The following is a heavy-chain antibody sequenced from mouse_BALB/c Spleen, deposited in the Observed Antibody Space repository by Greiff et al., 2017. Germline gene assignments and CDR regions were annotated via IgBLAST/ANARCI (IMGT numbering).Heavy chain of an antibody. D-gene: IGHD2-4*01. CDR1: GYTFTSYW. CDR3: ERSPYDYDGYFDV. CDR2: IYPGDGDT. J-gene: IGHJ1*01. V-gene: IGHV1-87*01. Sequence: QVQLQQSGAELARPGASVKLSCKASGYTFTSYWMQWVKQRPGQGLEWIGAIYPGDGDTRYTQKFKGKATLTADKSSSTAYMQLSSLASEDSAVYYWERSPYDYDGYFDVWGAGTTVTVSS.